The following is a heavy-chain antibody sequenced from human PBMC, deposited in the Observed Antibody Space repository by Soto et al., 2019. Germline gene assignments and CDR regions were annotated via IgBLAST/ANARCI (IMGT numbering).Heavy chain of an antibody. J-gene: IGHJ4*02. CDR1: GFTFSSYG. V-gene: IGHV3-33*06. D-gene: IGHD3-22*01. CDR2: IWYDGSNK. Sequence: QVQLVESGGGVVQPGRSLRLSCAASGFTFSSYGMHWVRQAPGKGLEWVAVIWYDGSNKYYADSVKGRFTISRDNSKKTLYLQMNSLRAEDTAVYYCANSYYDSSGLDYWGQGTLVTVSS. CDR3: ANSYYDSSGLDY.